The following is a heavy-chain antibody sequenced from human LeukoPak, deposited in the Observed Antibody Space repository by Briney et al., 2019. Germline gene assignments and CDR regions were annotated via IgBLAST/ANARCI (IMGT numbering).Heavy chain of an antibody. D-gene: IGHD6-19*01. CDR2: NSSSSSYI. CDR3: ARRLRSSALFDY. V-gene: IGHV3-21*01. J-gene: IGHJ4*02. CDR1: GFTFSSYN. Sequence: GGSLRLSCAASGFTFSSYNMNWVRQAPGKGLEWVSSNSSSSSYIYYADSMKGRFTISRDNAKNSLYLQMNSLRAEDTAVYYCARRLRSSALFDYWGQGTLVTVSS.